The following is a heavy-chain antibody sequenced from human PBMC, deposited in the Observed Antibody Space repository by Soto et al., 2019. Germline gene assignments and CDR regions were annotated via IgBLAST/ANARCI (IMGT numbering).Heavy chain of an antibody. CDR3: AKDLRDWGFFDS. V-gene: IGHV3-23*01. D-gene: IGHD7-27*01. Sequence: DVPLLESGGELVQPGGSLRLACAASGFTFSSYAMSWVRQAPGKGLEWVSGLSGSGGSTNYADSVKGRFTISRDNSKNTLYLQMSSLRDDDTAIYYCAKDLRDWGFFDSWGQGTLVTVSS. J-gene: IGHJ4*02. CDR1: GFTFSSYA. CDR2: LSGSGGST.